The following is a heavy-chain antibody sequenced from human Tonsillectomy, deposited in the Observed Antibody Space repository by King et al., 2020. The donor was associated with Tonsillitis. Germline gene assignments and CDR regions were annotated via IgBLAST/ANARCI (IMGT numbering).Heavy chain of an antibody. CDR2: ISNDEKNK. V-gene: IGHV3-30*04. Sequence: VQLVESGGGVVQPGRSLRLSCAASGMSFSRSAMHWVRQAPGKWLDWVAVISNDEKNKNYAHSVKGRFTLSRDNSKNTLSLEMNSLRPEDTAVYYCARDRASCCFYGLDVWGQGPTVTVSS. CDR1: GMSFSRSA. CDR3: ARDRASCCFYGLDV. J-gene: IGHJ6*02. D-gene: IGHD2-2*01.